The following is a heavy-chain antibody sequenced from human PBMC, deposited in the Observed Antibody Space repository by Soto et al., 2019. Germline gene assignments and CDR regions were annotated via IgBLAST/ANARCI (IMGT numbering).Heavy chain of an antibody. CDR2: INAGNGNT. CDR1: GYPFTSYA. Sequence: QVQLVQSGAEEKQPGASVKVSCKASGYPFTSYAMHWVRQAPGQRLEWMGWINAGNGNTKYSQKFQGRVTITRDTSASTAYMELSSLRSEDTAVYYCARDFGLWFGEGWFDPWGQGTLVTVSS. V-gene: IGHV1-3*05. J-gene: IGHJ5*02. CDR3: ARDFGLWFGEGWFDP. D-gene: IGHD3-10*01.